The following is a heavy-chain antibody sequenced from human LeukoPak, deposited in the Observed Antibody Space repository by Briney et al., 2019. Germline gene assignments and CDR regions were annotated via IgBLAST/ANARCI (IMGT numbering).Heavy chain of an antibody. V-gene: IGHV3-43*02. D-gene: IGHD6-19*01. CDR3: AKDIGRQAVAGTFDY. Sequence: GGSLRLSCAASGFTFDDYAMHWVRHAPGKGLEWVSLISGDGGSTYYADSVKGRFTISRDNSKNSLYLQMNSLRTEDTALYYCAKDIGRQAVAGTFDYWGQGTLVTVSS. CDR1: GFTFDDYA. CDR2: ISGDGGST. J-gene: IGHJ4*02.